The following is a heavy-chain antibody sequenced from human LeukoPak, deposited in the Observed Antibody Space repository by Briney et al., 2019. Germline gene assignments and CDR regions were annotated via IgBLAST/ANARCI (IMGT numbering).Heavy chain of an antibody. CDR1: GYTFTSYG. CDR3: AREGTKESLDY. CDR2: ISAYNGNT. D-gene: IGHD3-10*01. V-gene: IGHV1-18*01. J-gene: IGHJ4*02. Sequence: ASVKVSCKASGYTFTSYGISWVRQAPGQGLEWMGWISAYNGNTNYAQKLQGRVTMTTDTSTSTVYMELSSLRSEDTAVYYCAREGTKESLDYWGQGTLVTVSS.